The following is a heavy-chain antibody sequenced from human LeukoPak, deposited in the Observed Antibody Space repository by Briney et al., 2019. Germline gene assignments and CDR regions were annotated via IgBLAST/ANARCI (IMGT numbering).Heavy chain of an antibody. J-gene: IGHJ4*02. CDR3: ARGDKPGQGFDY. Sequence: LETLSLTCTVSGGSISSYYWSWIRQPAGKGLEWIGRIYTSGSTNYNPSLKSRLTMSVDTSKNQFSLNLTSVTAADTAVYYCARGDKPGQGFDYWGQGTLVTVSS. CDR1: GGSISSYY. V-gene: IGHV4-4*07. CDR2: IYTSGST. D-gene: IGHD2-15*01.